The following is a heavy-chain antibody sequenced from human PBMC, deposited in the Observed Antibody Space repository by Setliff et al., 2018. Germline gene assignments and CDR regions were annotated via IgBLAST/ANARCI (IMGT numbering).Heavy chain of an antibody. V-gene: IGHV1-46*01. CDR2: INPGGGSS. CDR1: GYTFTSYY. J-gene: IGHJ2*01. CDR3: ATIYGYNSLAWYSDL. Sequence: ASVKVSCKASGYTFTSYYMHWVRQAPGQGLEWMGIINPGGGSSSSTEKFQGRVTMTRDTSASTVYMEMGNLTSDDTAVYYCATIYGYNSLAWYSDLWGRGTLVTV. D-gene: IGHD5-18*01.